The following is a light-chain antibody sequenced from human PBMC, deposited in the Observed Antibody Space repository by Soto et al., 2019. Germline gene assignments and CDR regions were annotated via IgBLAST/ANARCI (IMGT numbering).Light chain of an antibody. V-gene: IGLV2-14*01. CDR1: SRDIGAYNL. J-gene: IGLJ2*01. CDR2: EVR. Sequence: QSVLTQPASLSGSPGQSITISCSGTSRDIGAYNLVSWYQQLPGKDPKLLIYEVRSPPSGISYRFSGSKSGTTASLTISSLLPEDEADYYCSAYTSRSTLVFGGGTKLTVL. CDR3: SAYTSRSTLV.